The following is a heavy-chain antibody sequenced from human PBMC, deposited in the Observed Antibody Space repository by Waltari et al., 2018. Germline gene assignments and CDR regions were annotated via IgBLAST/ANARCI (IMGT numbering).Heavy chain of an antibody. CDR2: IIPIFGTA. V-gene: IGHV1-69*05. CDR3: ASHSNSGWYRWYFDL. CDR1: GGNFSSYA. D-gene: IGHD6-19*01. Sequence: QVPLVQSGAEVKKPESSVKVSCKASGGNFSSYAISWVRQAPGQGLEWMGGIIPIFGTANYAQKFQGRVTITTDESTSTAYMELSSLRSEDTAVYYCASHSNSGWYRWYFDLWGRGTLVTVSS. J-gene: IGHJ2*01.